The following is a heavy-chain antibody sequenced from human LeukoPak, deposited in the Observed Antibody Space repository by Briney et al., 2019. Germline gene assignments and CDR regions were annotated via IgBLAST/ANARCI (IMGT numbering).Heavy chain of an antibody. J-gene: IGHJ4*02. CDR2: INPDGIKR. V-gene: IGHV3-7*01. CDR1: GLTFSSSW. CDR3: ARYSYKHDC. Sequence: GGSLRLSCAVSGLTFSSSWMDWVRQAPGKGLEWVASINPDGIKRYSVDSVKGRFTISRDNAKNSLYLQMNNVRAEDTAVYYCARYSYKHDCWGQGTLVTVSS. D-gene: IGHD2-15*01.